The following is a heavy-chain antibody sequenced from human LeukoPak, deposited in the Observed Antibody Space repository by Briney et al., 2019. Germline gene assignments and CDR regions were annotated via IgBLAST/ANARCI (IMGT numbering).Heavy chain of an antibody. CDR1: GYTFTSYG. CDR2: ISAYNGNT. Sequence: ASVKVSRKASGYTFTSYGISWVRQAPGQGLEWMGWISAYNGNTNYAQKLQGRVTMTTDTSTSTAYMELRSLRSDDTAVYYCARDLMRVNYDSSGYPIYWGQGTLVTVSS. J-gene: IGHJ4*02. CDR3: ARDLMRVNYDSSGYPIY. V-gene: IGHV1-18*01. D-gene: IGHD3-22*01.